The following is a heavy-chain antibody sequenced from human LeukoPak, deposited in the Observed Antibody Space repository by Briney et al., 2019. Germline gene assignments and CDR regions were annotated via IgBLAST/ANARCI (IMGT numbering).Heavy chain of an antibody. D-gene: IGHD1-26*01. CDR3: ARGIVGATTVVSWFDP. J-gene: IGHJ5*02. V-gene: IGHV1-8*03. CDR2: MNPNSGNT. CDR1: GYTFTSYA. Sequence: ASVKVSCKASGYTFTSYAMHWVRQAPGQRLEWMGWMNPNSGNTGYAQKFQGRVTITRNTSISTAYMELSSLRSEDTAVYYCARGIVGATTVVSWFDPWGQGTLVTVSS.